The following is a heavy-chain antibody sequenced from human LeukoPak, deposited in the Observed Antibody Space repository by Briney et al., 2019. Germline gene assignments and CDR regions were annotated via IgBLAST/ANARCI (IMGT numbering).Heavy chain of an antibody. CDR1: GFTFSSYS. CDR2: ITSSRSYN. J-gene: IGHJ5*02. CDR3: GRNRRRGYSGYNNIWFDP. Sequence: GGSLRLPCAASGFTFSSYSMNWVRKAPGKVLEWVSSITSSRSYNYYADSVRGRFTISRDNAKNSLYLQMTSQRAEDTAVYYCGRNRRRGYSGYNNIWFDPWGQKTLVTVSS. V-gene: IGHV3-21*01. D-gene: IGHD5-12*01.